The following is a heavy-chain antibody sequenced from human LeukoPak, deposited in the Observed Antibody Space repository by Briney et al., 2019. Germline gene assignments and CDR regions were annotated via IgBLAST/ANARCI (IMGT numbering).Heavy chain of an antibody. CDR3: ARDPRREWLLLRGYGMDV. D-gene: IGHD3-22*01. V-gene: IGHV3-21*01. CDR2: ISSSSSYI. CDR1: GFTFSSYI. Sequence: GGSLRLSCAASGFTFSSYIMNWVRQAPGKGLECVSSISSSSSYIYYADSVKGRFTISRDNAKNSLYLQMNSLRAEDTDVYYCARDPRREWLLLRGYGMDVWGQGTTVTVSS. J-gene: IGHJ6*02.